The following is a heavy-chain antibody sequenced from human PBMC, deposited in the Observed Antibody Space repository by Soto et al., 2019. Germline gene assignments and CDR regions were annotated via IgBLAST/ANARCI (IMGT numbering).Heavy chain of an antibody. CDR2: IIPIFGTA. CDR3: ASVKYGP. CDR1: EGTFSSYA. D-gene: IGHD3-10*01. Sequence: WASVKVSCKASEGTFSSYAISWVRQAPGQGLEWMEGIIPIFGTANYAQKFQGRVTITADESTSTAYMELSSLRSEDTAVYYCASVKYGPWGQGTLVTVSS. J-gene: IGHJ5*02. V-gene: IGHV1-69*13.